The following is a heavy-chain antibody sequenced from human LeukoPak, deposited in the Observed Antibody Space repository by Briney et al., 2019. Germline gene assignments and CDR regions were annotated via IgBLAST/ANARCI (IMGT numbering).Heavy chain of an antibody. CDR3: AKSNGYGLIDI. D-gene: IGHD5-18*01. CDR1: GGSISSYY. V-gene: IGHV4-59*12. CDR2: IFYSGRT. J-gene: IGHJ3*02. Sequence: SETLSLTCTVSGGSISSYYWSWIRQPPGKALEGIGNIFYSGRTYYSPSLKSRVTISLDTSRNQFSLKLTSVTAADTAVYYCAKSNGYGLIDIWGQGTMVTVSS.